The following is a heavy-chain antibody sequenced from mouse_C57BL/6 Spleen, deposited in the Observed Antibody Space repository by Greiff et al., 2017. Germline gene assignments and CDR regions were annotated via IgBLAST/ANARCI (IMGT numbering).Heavy chain of an antibody. CDR3: ARAGYYGSSEGGAMDY. CDR2: ISNGGGST. D-gene: IGHD1-1*01. V-gene: IGHV5-12*01. Sequence: EVHLVESGGGLVQPGGSLKLSCAASGFTFSDYYMYWVRQTPEKRLEWVAYISNGGGSTYYPDTVKGRFTISRDNAKNTLYMQLSRLKAEDTAMYYGARAGYYGSSEGGAMDYWGQGTSVTVSS. J-gene: IGHJ4*01. CDR1: GFTFSDYY.